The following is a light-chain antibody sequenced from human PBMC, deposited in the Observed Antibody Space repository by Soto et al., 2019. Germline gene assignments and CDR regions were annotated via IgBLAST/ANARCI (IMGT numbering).Light chain of an antibody. CDR1: QSVSSN. CDR2: GAS. J-gene: IGKJ1*01. Sequence: EIVMTQSPATLSVSPGERATLSCRASQSVSSNLAWYQQKPAQAPRLLIYGASTRATGIPVRFSGSGSGTEFTLTISSLQYEDFSVYYGQQYNNWPRTFGQGTKVEIK. CDR3: QQYNNWPRT. V-gene: IGKV3-15*01.